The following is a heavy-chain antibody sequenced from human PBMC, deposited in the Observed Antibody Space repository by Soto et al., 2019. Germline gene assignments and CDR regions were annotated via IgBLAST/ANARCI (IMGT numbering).Heavy chain of an antibody. D-gene: IGHD6-19*01. Sequence: AASGFTFGSYWMHWVRQAPGKGLVWVSRINSDGSSTSYADSVKGRFTISRDNAKNTLYLQMNSLRAEDTAVYYCAREQWLVLYYYYYGMDVWGQGTTVTVSS. CDR2: INSDGSST. CDR3: AREQWLVLYYYYYGMDV. CDR1: GFTFGSYW. V-gene: IGHV3-74*01. J-gene: IGHJ6*02.